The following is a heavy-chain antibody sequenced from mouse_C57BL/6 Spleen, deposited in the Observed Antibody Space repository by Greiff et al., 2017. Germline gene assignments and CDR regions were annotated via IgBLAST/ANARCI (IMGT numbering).Heavy chain of an antibody. J-gene: IGHJ2*01. V-gene: IGHV1-82*01. D-gene: IGHD3-2*02. Sequence: VQLQESGPELVKPGASVKISCKASGYAFSSSWMNWVKQRPGKGLEWIGRIYPGDGDTNYNGKFKGKATLTADKSSSTAYMQLSSLTSEDSAVYFCATAQATFYFDYWGQGTTLTVSS. CDR3: ATAQATFYFDY. CDR1: GYAFSSSW. CDR2: IYPGDGDT.